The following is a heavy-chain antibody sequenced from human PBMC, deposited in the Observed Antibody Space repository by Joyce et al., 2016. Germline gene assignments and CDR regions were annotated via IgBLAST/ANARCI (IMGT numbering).Heavy chain of an antibody. D-gene: IGHD5/OR15-5a*01. V-gene: IGHV4-34*12. CDR3: ALLGRRLRNSD. J-gene: IGHJ4*02. CDR2: IVQNGST. CDR1: GASFSGYY. Sequence: QVHLRQWGAGLLKPSETLSLTCAVYGASFSGYYWSWIRQPPGKGLEWLGEIVQNGSTNRNTSLKSRVPIAITTSKSQVSLDWSSVTAADTAVYYGALLGRRLRNSDWGQGTPVTVAS.